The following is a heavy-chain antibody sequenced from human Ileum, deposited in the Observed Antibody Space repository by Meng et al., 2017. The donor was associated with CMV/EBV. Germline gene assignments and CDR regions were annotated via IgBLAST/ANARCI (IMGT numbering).Heavy chain of an antibody. CDR3: AKATDFDY. CDR2: ISDSGGST. CDR1: GFTFSNHA. D-gene: IGHD4-11*01. J-gene: IGHJ4*02. V-gene: IGHV3-23*01. Sequence: GESLKISCAASGFTFSNHAMTWVRQGPGKGLEWVSSISDSGGSTYYVDSVKGRFTISRDNSKNTLYLQMNSLRAEDTAVYYCAKATDFDYWGQGTLVTVSS.